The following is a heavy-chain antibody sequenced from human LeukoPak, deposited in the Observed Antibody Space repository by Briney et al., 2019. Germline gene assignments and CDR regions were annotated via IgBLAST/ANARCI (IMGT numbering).Heavy chain of an antibody. D-gene: IGHD5-24*01. CDR3: STVRGGGYNVGDY. J-gene: IGHJ4*02. Sequence: GASVKVSCKVSGYTLTDLSMHWVRQAPGKGLEWMGGFDPEDGETIYAQKFQGTVTMTEDTSTDTAYMELSSLRSEDTAVYYCSTVRGGGYNVGDYWGQGTLVTVSS. CDR2: FDPEDGET. V-gene: IGHV1-24*01. CDR1: GYTLTDLS.